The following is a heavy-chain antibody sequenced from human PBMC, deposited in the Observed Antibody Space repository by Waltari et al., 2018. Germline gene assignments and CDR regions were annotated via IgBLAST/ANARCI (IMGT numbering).Heavy chain of an antibody. V-gene: IGHV1-3*01. CDR1: GYSLTSYA. CDR3: AREYSSSSGRAFDF. J-gene: IGHJ3*01. D-gene: IGHD6-6*01. Sequence: QVQLVQSGAEVKKPGASVKVYCKASGYSLTSYAMQLVRQAPGQRLEWMGWINASNGKTKYSQKFQGRVTITRDTSATTGYMEVRSLSSEDTAVYYCAREYSSSSGRAFDFWGQGTMVTVSS. CDR2: INASNGKT.